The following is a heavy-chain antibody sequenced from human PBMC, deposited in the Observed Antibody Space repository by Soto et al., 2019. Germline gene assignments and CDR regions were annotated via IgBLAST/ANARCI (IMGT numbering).Heavy chain of an antibody. D-gene: IGHD6-19*01. V-gene: IGHV4-31*03. J-gene: IGHJ4*02. CDR3: AREQCGFDS. Sequence: QVQLQESGPELVKSSQTLSLTCTVSNGSISTNGHYWTWIRQRPGKSLEWLAYIYYTGNSYYNPSLKSRLTISIDTSKNQFSLTLRSVTAADTAVYYCAREQCGFDSWGQLTLVTVAS. CDR1: NGSISTNGHY. CDR2: IYYTGNS.